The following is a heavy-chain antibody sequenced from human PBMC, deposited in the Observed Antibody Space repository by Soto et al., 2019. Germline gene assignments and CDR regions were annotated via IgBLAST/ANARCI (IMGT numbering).Heavy chain of an antibody. CDR3: ARDLEHYYDSSGYYYTLQH. V-gene: IGHV1-46*01. D-gene: IGHD3-22*01. CDR1: GYTFTSYY. CDR2: INPSGGST. Sequence: QVQLVQSGAEVKKPGASVKVSCKASGYTFTSYYMHWVRQAPGQGLEWMGIINPSGGSTSYAQKFQGRVTMTRDTSTSTVYMELSSLRSEDTAVYYCARDLEHYYDSSGYYYTLQHWGQGTLVTVSS. J-gene: IGHJ1*01.